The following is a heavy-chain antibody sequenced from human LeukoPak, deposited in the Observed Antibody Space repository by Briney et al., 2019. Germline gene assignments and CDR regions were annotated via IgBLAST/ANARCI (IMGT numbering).Heavy chain of an antibody. Sequence: PGGSLRLSCAASGFTFSSYAMSWVRQAPGKGLEWVSAISGSGGSTYYADSVKGRFTISRDNSKNTLYLQMNSLRAGDTAVYYCAKEHYYDSSGYLDYFDYWGQGTLVTVSS. CDR3: AKEHYYDSSGYLDYFDY. V-gene: IGHV3-23*01. CDR2: ISGSGGST. CDR1: GFTFSSYA. D-gene: IGHD3-22*01. J-gene: IGHJ4*02.